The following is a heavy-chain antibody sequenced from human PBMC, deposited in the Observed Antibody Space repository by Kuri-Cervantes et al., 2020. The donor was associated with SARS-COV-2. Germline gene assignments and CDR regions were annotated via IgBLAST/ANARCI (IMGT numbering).Heavy chain of an antibody. D-gene: IGHD3-3*01. J-gene: IGHJ3*02. V-gene: IGHV1-8*03. CDR3: ASRRGFSAYNDAFDI. Sequence: ASVKVSCKASGYTFTSYDINWVRQATGQGLEWMGWMNPNSGNTGYAQKFQGRVTITRNTSISTAYMGLSSLRSEDTAVYYCASRRGFSAYNDAFDIWGQGTMVTVSS. CDR1: GYTFTSYD. CDR2: MNPNSGNT.